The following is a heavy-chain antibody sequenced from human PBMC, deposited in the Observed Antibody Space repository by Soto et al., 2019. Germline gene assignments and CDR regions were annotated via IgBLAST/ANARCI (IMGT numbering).Heavy chain of an antibody. CDR1: GFTFNYYW. D-gene: IGHD2-21*02. CDR2: IQSDGSSP. CDR3: ARGGDPDY. J-gene: IGHJ4*02. Sequence: EVQLVASGGGLVQPGGSLRLSCVASGFTFNYYWMHWVRQAPGKGLVWVSRIQSDGSSPDYVDSVKGRFTISRDNAKNTLYLQMNNLRAEDTAVYYCARGGDPDYWGQGTLVTVSS. V-gene: IGHV3-74*01.